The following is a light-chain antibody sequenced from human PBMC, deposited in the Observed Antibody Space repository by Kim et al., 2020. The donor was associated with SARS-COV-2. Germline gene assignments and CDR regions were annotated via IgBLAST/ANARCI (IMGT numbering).Light chain of an antibody. CDR2: GAS. CDR3: KQLQAWPRT. J-gene: IGKJ1*01. CDR1: QSINTN. Sequence: EIVMTQSPATLSVSPGDRATLSCRTSQSINTNVAWYQHKPGQAPRLLIYGASTRTTGIPARFSGSGSGTEFTLTITSLQSEDLAVYYCKQLQAWPRTFGQRT. V-gene: IGKV3-15*01.